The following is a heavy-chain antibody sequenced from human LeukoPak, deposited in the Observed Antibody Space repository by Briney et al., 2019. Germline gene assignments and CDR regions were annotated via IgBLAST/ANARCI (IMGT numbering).Heavy chain of an antibody. CDR2: VSGSAGST. Sequence: GGSLRLSCAASGFTFSSYDMSWVRQAPGKGLEWVSAVSGSAGSTYYADSVKGRFTISRDNSKNTLYLQMNSLRAEDTAVYYCAGYGGYYAYYFGMDVWGQGTTVTVSS. CDR3: AGYGGYYAYYFGMDV. V-gene: IGHV3-23*01. D-gene: IGHD5-12*01. J-gene: IGHJ6*02. CDR1: GFTFSSYD.